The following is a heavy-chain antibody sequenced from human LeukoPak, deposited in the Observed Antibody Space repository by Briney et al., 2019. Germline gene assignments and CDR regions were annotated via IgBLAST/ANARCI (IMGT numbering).Heavy chain of an antibody. CDR2: INTNTGNP. J-gene: IGHJ4*02. Sequence: ASVKVSCKASGYTFTSYAMNWVRQAPGQGLEWMGWINTNTGNPTYAQGFTGRFVFSLDTSVSTAYLQISSLKAEDTAVYYCASYGSGSYPFYSFDYWGQGTLVTVSS. V-gene: IGHV7-4-1*02. CDR1: GYTFTSYA. D-gene: IGHD3-10*01. CDR3: ASYGSGSYPFYSFDY.